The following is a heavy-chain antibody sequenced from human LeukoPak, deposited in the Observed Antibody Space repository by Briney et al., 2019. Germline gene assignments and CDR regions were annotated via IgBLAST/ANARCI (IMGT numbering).Heavy chain of an antibody. V-gene: IGHV1-69*04. D-gene: IGHD2-15*01. CDR1: GYTLTELS. J-gene: IGHJ4*02. CDR3: ARERCSGGTCYKADY. CDR2: IIPMFGIA. Sequence: ASVKVSCKVSGYTLTELSMHWVRQAPGQGLEWMGTIIPMFGIANYAQKFQGRVTITADKSTSTAYMELSSLRSEDTAVYYCARERCSGGTCYKADYWGQGTLVTVSS.